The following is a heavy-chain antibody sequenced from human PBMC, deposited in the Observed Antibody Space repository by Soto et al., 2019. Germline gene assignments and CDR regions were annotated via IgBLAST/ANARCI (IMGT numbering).Heavy chain of an antibody. CDR2: ISYDGSNK. CDR3: AKDHDRRGSYYDWYFDL. V-gene: IGHV3-30*18. J-gene: IGHJ2*01. D-gene: IGHD1-26*01. CDR1: GFTFSSYG. Sequence: PGGSLRLSCAASGFTFSSYGMHWVRQAPGKGLEWVAVISYDGSNKYYADSVKGRFTISRDNSKNTLYLQMNSLRAEDTAVYYCAKDHDRRGSYYDWYFDLWGRGTLVTVSS.